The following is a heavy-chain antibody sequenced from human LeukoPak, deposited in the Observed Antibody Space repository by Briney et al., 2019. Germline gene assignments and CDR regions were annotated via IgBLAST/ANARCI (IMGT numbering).Heavy chain of an antibody. D-gene: IGHD3-10*01. CDR3: ARHTGSGSYYNRFINWFDP. J-gene: IGHJ5*02. Sequence: PGASVKVSCKASGYTFTSYYMHWVRQAPGQGLEWMGIINPSGGSTSYAQKFQGRVTMTRDTSTSTVYMELSSLRSDDTAVYYCARHTGSGSYYNRFINWFDPWGQGTLVTVSS. CDR1: GYTFTSYY. CDR2: INPSGGST. V-gene: IGHV1-46*01.